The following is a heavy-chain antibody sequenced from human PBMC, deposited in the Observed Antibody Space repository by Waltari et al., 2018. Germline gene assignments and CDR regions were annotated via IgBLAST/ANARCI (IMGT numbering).Heavy chain of an antibody. V-gene: IGHV4-59*01. CDR2: IYYSGST. CDR3: ARGISSSPRAGFDY. D-gene: IGHD6-13*01. J-gene: IGHJ4*02. CDR1: GGSISSYY. Sequence: QVQLQESGPGLVKPSETLSLTCTVSGGSISSYYWSWIRQPPGKGLEWIGYIYYSGSTNSNPPLKSRVTISVDTSKNQFSLKLSSVTAADTAVYYCARGISSSPRAGFDYWGQGTLVTVSS.